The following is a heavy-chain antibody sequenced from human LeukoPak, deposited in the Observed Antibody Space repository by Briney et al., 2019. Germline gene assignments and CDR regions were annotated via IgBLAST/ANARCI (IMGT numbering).Heavy chain of an antibody. J-gene: IGHJ4*02. CDR3: ARRDSSGWTDFDY. V-gene: IGHV4-30-4*01. Sequence: PSETLSLTCTVSGGSISSGDYYWSWIRQPPGKGLEWIAYIHYSGSTYYNPSLKSRVTISVDTSKNQFSLKLSSVTAADTAVYYCARRDSSGWTDFDYWGQGTLVTVSS. D-gene: IGHD6-19*01. CDR2: IHYSGST. CDR1: GGSISSGDYY.